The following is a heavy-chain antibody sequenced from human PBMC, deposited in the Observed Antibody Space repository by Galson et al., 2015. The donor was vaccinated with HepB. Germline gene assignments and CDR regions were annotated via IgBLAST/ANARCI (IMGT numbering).Heavy chain of an antibody. CDR2: ISAYNGNT. Sequence: SVKVSCKASGYTFTSYGISWVRQAPGQGLEWMGWISAYNGNTNYAQKLQGRVTMATDTSTSTAYMELRSLRSDDTAVYYCAREGAMVQGENYYYYYMDVWGKGTTVTVSS. V-gene: IGHV1-18*01. D-gene: IGHD3-10*01. J-gene: IGHJ6*03. CDR1: GYTFTSYG. CDR3: AREGAMVQGENYYYYYMDV.